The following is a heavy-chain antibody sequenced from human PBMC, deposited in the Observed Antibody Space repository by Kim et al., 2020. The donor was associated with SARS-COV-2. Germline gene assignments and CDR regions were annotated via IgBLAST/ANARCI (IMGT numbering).Heavy chain of an antibody. Sequence: GGSLRLSCAASGFTFSSYGMHWVRQAPGKGLEWVAVISYDGSNKYYADSVKGRFTISRDNSKNTLYLQMNSLRAEDTAVYYCAKAQLRLSITTIPSYYYGTDVWGQGTTVTVSS. CDR1: GFTFSSYG. CDR2: ISYDGSNK. J-gene: IGHJ6*02. D-gene: IGHD3-22*01. V-gene: IGHV3-30*18. CDR3: AKAQLRLSITTIPSYYYGTDV.